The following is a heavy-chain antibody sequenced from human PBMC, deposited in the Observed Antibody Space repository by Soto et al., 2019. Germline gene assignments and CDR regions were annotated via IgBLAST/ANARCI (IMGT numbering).Heavy chain of an antibody. D-gene: IGHD3-10*01. CDR1: GFTFSNYW. CDR2: IKEDGGER. J-gene: IGHJ4*01. Sequence: EVRLVESGGGLVQPGGSLRLSCAASGFTFSNYWMTWVRQAPGKGLEWVANIKEDGGERNYVDSLKGRFTISRDNAKNSLYLQMNSLRAEDTAVYYCARAGSENDNWGQGTRVTVSS. V-gene: IGHV3-7*05. CDR3: ARAGSENDN.